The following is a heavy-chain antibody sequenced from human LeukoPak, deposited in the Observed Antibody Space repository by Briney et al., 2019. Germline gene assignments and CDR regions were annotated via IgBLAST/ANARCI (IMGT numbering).Heavy chain of an antibody. Sequence: SGGSLRLSCAASGFTFNSFGMHWVRQAPGKGLEWVAVISYDGSNKYSADSVKGRFTISRDNSKNTLYLQMNSLRPEDTAVYYCATDHGFHYRAYFDYWGQGTLVTVSS. CDR3: ATDHGFHYRAYFDY. CDR1: GFTFNSFG. J-gene: IGHJ4*02. V-gene: IGHV3-30*03. D-gene: IGHD4-17*01. CDR2: ISYDGSNK.